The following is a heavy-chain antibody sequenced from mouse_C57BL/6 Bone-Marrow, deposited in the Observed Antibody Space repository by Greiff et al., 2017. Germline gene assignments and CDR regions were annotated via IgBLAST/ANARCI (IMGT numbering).Heavy chain of an antibody. V-gene: IGHV1-81*01. J-gene: IGHJ4*01. CDR2: IYPSKGYN. Sequence: QVQLQQSGAELARPGASVKLSCKASGYTFTSYGIRWVKQRTGQGLEWIGEIYPSKGYNYYNEKFKGKATLTADKCSSTAYMEIRSLTSEDSAVYFCARSGRLRGGYAMDYWGQGTSVTVSS. D-gene: IGHD2-4*01. CDR1: GYTFTSYG. CDR3: ARSGRLRGGYAMDY.